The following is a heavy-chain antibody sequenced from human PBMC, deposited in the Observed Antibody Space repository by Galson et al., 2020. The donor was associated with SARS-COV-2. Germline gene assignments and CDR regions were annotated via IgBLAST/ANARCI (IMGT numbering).Heavy chain of an antibody. CDR3: ATASIVVRANWFDP. Sequence: ASVKVSCKVSGYTLTELSMHWVRQAPGKALEWMGGFDPEDVETIYAQKFQGRVTMTEDTSTDTAYMELSSLRSEDTAVYYCATASIVVRANWFDPWGQGTLVTVSS. CDR2: FDPEDVET. V-gene: IGHV1-24*01. J-gene: IGHJ5*02. D-gene: IGHD3-10*01. CDR1: GYTLTELS.